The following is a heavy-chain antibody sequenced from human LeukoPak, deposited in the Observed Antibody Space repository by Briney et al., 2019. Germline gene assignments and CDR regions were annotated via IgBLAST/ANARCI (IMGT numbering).Heavy chain of an antibody. J-gene: IGHJ4*02. CDR2: INPNSGGT. Sequence: ASVKVSFKSSGYTFTFYYMHWVRQAPGQGLEWMGRINPNSGGTNCSQKFQGRVTMTRDTSISTTYMELRRVRFDDTAVYYCARGLENFDYWGQGTLVSVSS. CDR3: ARGLENFDY. CDR1: GYTFTFYY. D-gene: IGHD1-1*01. V-gene: IGHV1-2*06.